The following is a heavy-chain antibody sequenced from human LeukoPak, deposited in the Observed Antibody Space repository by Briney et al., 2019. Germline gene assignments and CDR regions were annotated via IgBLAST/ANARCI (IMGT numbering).Heavy chain of an antibody. V-gene: IGHV3-73*01. J-gene: IGHJ4*02. CDR3: SRHEAMPGDY. D-gene: IGHD2-2*01. CDR1: GFTLSGAT. Sequence: GGSLRPSCAASGFTLSGATMHWVRQASGKGLEWVGHIRSKANNYATAYAASVKGRFTISRDDSKNTAYLQMNSLKTEDTAVYYCSRHEAMPGDYWGQGTLVSVSS. CDR2: IRSKANNYAT.